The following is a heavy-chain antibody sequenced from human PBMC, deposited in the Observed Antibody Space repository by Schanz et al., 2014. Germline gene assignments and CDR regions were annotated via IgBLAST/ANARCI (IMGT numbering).Heavy chain of an antibody. D-gene: IGHD2-21*02. Sequence: VQLVESGGGLVQPGGSLRLSCAASGFTFSIYGMSWVRQAPGKGLEWVSSISSSSSYISYADSVKGRFTISRDNAKNSLYLQMNSLRAEDTAVYYCARPSDSSWYMDVWGKGTTGTVSS. V-gene: IGHV3-21*01. J-gene: IGHJ6*03. CDR3: ARPSDSSWYMDV. CDR1: GFTFSIYG. CDR2: ISSSSSYI.